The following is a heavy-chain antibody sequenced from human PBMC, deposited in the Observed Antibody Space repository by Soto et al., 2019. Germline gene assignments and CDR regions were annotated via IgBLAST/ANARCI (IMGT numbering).Heavy chain of an antibody. V-gene: IGHV4-31*03. Sequence: QVQLQESGPGLVKPSQTLSLTCTVSGGSISSGGYYWSWIRQHPGKGLEWIGYIYYSGSTYYNPYYKSRVTRSLDTSKNQFPLKLSSVTAADTAVYDCARALSYYYDSSGYYYVGAFDIWGQGTMVTVSS. D-gene: IGHD3-22*01. CDR3: ARALSYYYDSSGYYYVGAFDI. CDR1: GGSISSGGYY. J-gene: IGHJ3*02. CDR2: IYYSGST.